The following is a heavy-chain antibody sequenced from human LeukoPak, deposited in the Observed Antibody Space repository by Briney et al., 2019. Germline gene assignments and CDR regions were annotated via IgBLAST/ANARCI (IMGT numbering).Heavy chain of an antibody. J-gene: IGHJ5*02. Sequence: GGSLRLSCAASGFTFSSYWMSWVRQAPGKGLEWVASIKQNGSEKYYVDSVKGRFTISRDNAKNSLYLQMNSLRAEDTALYYCARAPGEGWFDPWGQGTLVTVSS. D-gene: IGHD4-17*01. CDR2: IKQNGSEK. CDR3: ARAPGEGWFDP. CDR1: GFTFSSYW. V-gene: IGHV3-7*01.